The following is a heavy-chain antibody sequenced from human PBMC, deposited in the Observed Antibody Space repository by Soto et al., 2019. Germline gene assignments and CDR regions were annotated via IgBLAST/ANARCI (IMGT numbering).Heavy chain of an antibody. D-gene: IGHD3-9*01. CDR3: AKTSNYDILTGYYLALSYFDY. Sequence: LRLSCAASGFTFDDYAMHWVRQAPGKGLEWVSGISWNSGSIGYADSVKGRFTISRDNAKNSLYLQMNSLRAEDTALYYCAKTSNYDILTGYYLALSYFDYWGQGTLVTVSS. CDR1: GFTFDDYA. CDR2: ISWNSGSI. V-gene: IGHV3-9*01. J-gene: IGHJ4*02.